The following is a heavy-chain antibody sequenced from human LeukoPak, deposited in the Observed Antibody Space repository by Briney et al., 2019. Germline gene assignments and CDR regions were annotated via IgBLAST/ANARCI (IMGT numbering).Heavy chain of an antibody. D-gene: IGHD2-15*01. Sequence: GGSLRLSCAASGFTFSSYGMHWVRQAPGKGLEWVAVISYDGSNKYYADSVKGRFTISRDNSKNTLYLQMNSLRAEDTAVYYCAKEQDIVVVVAATNYYFDYWGQGTLVTVSS. J-gene: IGHJ4*02. CDR2: ISYDGSNK. V-gene: IGHV3-30*18. CDR1: GFTFSSYG. CDR3: AKEQDIVVVVAATNYYFDY.